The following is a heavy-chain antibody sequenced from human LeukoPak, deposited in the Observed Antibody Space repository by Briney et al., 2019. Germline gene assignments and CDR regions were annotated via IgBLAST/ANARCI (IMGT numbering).Heavy chain of an antibody. CDR2: LHSGDNT. CDR3: ARDRLAVAADGYDAFDI. V-gene: IGHV3-53*05. CDR1: GFSVSNNF. J-gene: IGHJ3*02. Sequence: PGGSLRLSCAASGFSVSNNFMNWVRQAPGKGLEWVSILHSGDNTCFADSVKGRFTISRDNSKNTLYLQMNSLRAEDTAVYYCARDRLAVAADGYDAFDIWGQGTMVTVSS. D-gene: IGHD6-19*01.